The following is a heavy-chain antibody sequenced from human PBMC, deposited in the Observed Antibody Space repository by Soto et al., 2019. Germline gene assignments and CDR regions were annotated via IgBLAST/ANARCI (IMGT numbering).Heavy chain of an antibody. CDR1: RYTFPSYY. V-gene: IGHV1-2*02. CDR3: AKAKFDFWSGYWSPSLDF. D-gene: IGHD3-3*01. CDR2: INPNNGYT. Sequence: GASVKVSCKASRYTFPSYYIHWVRQAPGQGLEWMGWINPNNGYTKYTQKFQGRVTVTRDTSITTAYLELTRLQSDDTAVYYCAKAKFDFWSGYWSPSLDFWGQGTLVTVSS. J-gene: IGHJ4*02.